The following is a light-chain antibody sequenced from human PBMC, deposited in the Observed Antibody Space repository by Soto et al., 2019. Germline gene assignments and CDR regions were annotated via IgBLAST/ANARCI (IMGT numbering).Light chain of an antibody. CDR2: GAS. CDR3: QQYGSSPQT. V-gene: IGKV3-20*01. J-gene: IGKJ1*01. CDR1: QSVSSSS. Sequence: EIVLTQSPGTLSLSPGERATLSCRASQSVSSSSVAWYQQKPGQAPRLLIHGASSRATGIPDRFSGSGSGTDFTLTISSLEPEDCAVYYCQQYGSSPQTFGQGTKVEIK.